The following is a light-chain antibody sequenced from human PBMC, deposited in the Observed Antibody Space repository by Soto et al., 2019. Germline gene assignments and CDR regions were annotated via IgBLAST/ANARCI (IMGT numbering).Light chain of an antibody. V-gene: IGKV3-15*01. CDR2: AAS. CDR1: QSVTND. J-gene: IGKJ4*01. CDR3: QQHKIWPLT. Sequence: EIVLTQSPATLSVSPGERATLSCRASQSVTNDLVWYQHKPGKAPRLLIYAASTRATGIPARFSGSGSGTEFTLTISSLQSGDFAVYYCQQHKIWPLTFGGGTKVEIK.